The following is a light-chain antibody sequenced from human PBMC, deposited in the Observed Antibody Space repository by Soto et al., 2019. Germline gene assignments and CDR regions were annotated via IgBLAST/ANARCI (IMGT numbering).Light chain of an antibody. CDR1: QSVSSN. Sequence: IVMTRSPATLSVSPGERATLSCRASQSVSSNLAWHQQKPGQAPRMLRYDASTRATGIPARFRGSGSGTEFTLTISSLQSEDFEVYYCQQYHNWPITFGQGTKVDIK. V-gene: IGKV3-15*01. J-gene: IGKJ1*01. CDR3: QQYHNWPIT. CDR2: DAS.